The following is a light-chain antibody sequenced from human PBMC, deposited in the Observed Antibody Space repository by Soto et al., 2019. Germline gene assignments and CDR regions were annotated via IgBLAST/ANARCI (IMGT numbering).Light chain of an antibody. Sequence: EIVLPQSPGTLSLSPGERVTLSCRASQNVYINSLAWYQQKPGQTPRLLIYGATTRAAAVPDRFSGSGSGTDFALSIDGLEPEDFAIYYCQQYGVSHLTVGPGIRVD. V-gene: IGKV3-20*01. J-gene: IGKJ3*01. CDR2: GAT. CDR1: QNVYINS. CDR3: QQYGVSHLT.